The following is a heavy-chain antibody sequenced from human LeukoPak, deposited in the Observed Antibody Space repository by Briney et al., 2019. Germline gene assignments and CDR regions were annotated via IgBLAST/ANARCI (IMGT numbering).Heavy chain of an antibody. CDR2: ISGSGGST. CDR3: AKGYCSGTSCYRAYYYYGMDV. Sequence: GGSLRLSCAASGFTFSSYAMSWVRQAPGKGLEWVSAISGSGGSTYYADSVKGRFTISRDNSKNTLYLQMNSLRAEDTAVYYCAKGYCSGTSCYRAYYYYGMDVWGQGTTVTVSS. D-gene: IGHD2-2*02. CDR1: GFTFSSYA. J-gene: IGHJ6*02. V-gene: IGHV3-23*01.